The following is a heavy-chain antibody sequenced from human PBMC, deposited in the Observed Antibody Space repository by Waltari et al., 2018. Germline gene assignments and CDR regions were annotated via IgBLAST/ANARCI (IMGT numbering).Heavy chain of an antibody. D-gene: IGHD6-13*01. J-gene: IGHJ6*03. Sequence: QVQLVQSGAEVKKPGASVQVSCKASGYTFTSYDINWVRQATGQGLEWMGWMNPNSGNTGYAQKCEGRVTITRNTSIRTAYMELSSLRSEDTAVYYCARIAAAGLRYYYMDVWGKGTTVTVSS. CDR1: GYTFTSYD. CDR2: MNPNSGNT. CDR3: ARIAAAGLRYYYMDV. V-gene: IGHV1-8*03.